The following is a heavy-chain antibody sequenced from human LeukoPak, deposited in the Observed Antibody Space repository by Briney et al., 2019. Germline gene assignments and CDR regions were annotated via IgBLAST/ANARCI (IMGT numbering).Heavy chain of an antibody. D-gene: IGHD3-10*01. CDR1: GYTFTSYG. CDR3: AREWGPGPSGPHSLLVYYYGMDV. CDR2: ISAYNGNT. J-gene: IGHJ6*02. V-gene: IGHV1-18*01. Sequence: GASVKVSCKASGYTFTSYGISWVRQAPGQGLEWMGWISAYNGNTNYAQKLQGRVTMTTDTSTSTAYMELRSLRSEDTAVYYCAREWGPGPSGPHSLLVYYYGMDVWGQGTTVTVSS.